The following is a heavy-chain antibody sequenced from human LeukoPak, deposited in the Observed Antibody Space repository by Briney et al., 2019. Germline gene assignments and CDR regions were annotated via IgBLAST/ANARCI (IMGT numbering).Heavy chain of an antibody. J-gene: IGHJ4*02. CDR1: GFTFSSYG. Sequence: PGGSLRLSCAASGFTFSSYGMHWVRQAPGKGLEWVAVISYDGSNNYYADSVKGRFTISGDNSKNTLYLQMNSLRAEDTAVYYCAKDADSPYDYWGQGTLVTVSS. V-gene: IGHV3-30*18. CDR2: ISYDGSNN. CDR3: AKDADSPYDY. D-gene: IGHD2-15*01.